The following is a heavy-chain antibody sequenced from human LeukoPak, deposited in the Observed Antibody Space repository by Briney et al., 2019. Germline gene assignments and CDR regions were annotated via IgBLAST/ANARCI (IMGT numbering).Heavy chain of an antibody. D-gene: IGHD1-7*01. J-gene: IGHJ4*02. CDR1: GFTFSSYG. CDR3: AKERNPGTTYSYSFDY. Sequence: PGGSLRLSCAASGFTFSSYGMNWVRQAPGKGLEWVSYISSSSSNKYYADSVKGRFTISRDNSKNTLYLQMNSLRAEDTAVYYCAKERNPGTTYSYSFDYWGQGTLVTVSS. CDR2: ISSSSSNK. V-gene: IGHV3-48*01.